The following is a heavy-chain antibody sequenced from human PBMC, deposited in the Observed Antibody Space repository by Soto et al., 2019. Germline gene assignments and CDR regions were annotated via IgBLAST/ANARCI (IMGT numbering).Heavy chain of an antibody. CDR2: ISAYNGNT. V-gene: IGHV1-18*01. CDR3: ARGPSDCSSTSCYARAVYYYYMDV. CDR1: GYTFTSYG. D-gene: IGHD2-2*01. J-gene: IGHJ6*03. Sequence: GASVKVSCKASGYTFTSYGISWVRQAPGQGLEWIGWISAYNGNTNYAQKLQGRVTMTTDTSTSTAYMELRSLRSDDTAVYYCARGPSDCSSTSCYARAVYYYYMDVWGKGTTVTVSS.